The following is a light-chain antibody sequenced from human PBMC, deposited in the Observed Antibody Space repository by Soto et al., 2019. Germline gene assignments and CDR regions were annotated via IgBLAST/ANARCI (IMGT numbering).Light chain of an antibody. V-gene: IGKV1-5*01. Sequence: DIQMTQSPSTLSASVGDRVTITCRASQSISSWLAWYQQKPGIAPKLLIYDASSLESGVPSRFSGSGSGTEFTLTISSLQPDDFATYYCQQYNSYSYTFGQGTKVDIK. CDR2: DAS. CDR1: QSISSW. CDR3: QQYNSYSYT. J-gene: IGKJ2*01.